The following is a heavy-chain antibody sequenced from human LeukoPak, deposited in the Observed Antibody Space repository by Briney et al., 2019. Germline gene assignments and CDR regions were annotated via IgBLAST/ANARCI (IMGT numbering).Heavy chain of an antibody. CDR1: GFTFSSYG. J-gene: IGHJ4*02. CDR2: IRYDGSNK. D-gene: IGHD4-17*01. CDR3: AKEITYGDHYIDY. V-gene: IGHV3-30*02. Sequence: GGSLRLSCAASGFTFSSYGMHWVRQAPGKGLEWVAFIRYDGSNKYYADSVKGQFTISRDNSKNTLYLQMNSLRAEDTAVYYCAKEITYGDHYIDYWGQGTLVTVSS.